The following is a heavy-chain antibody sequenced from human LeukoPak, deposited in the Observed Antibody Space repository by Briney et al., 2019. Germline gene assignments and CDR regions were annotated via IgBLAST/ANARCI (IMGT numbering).Heavy chain of an antibody. CDR2: INPNSGGT. J-gene: IGHJ3*02. D-gene: IGHD3-16*01. CDR3: ARDQYDYVWGTYRGAFDI. V-gene: IGHV1-2*02. Sequence: ASVKVSCKASGYTFTGYYMHWVRQAPGQGLEWMGWINPNSGGTNYAQKFQGRVTMTRDTSISTAYMELSRLRSDGTAVYYCARDQYDYVWGTYRGAFDIWGQGTMVTVSS. CDR1: GYTFTGYY.